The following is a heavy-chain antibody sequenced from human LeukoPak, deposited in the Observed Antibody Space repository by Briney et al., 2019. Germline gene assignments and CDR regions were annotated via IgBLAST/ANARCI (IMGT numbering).Heavy chain of an antibody. CDR3: ARVGRRDGYSLALYYFDY. V-gene: IGHV4-34*01. CDR1: GGSFSGYY. CDR2: INHSGST. J-gene: IGHJ4*02. Sequence: PSETLSLTCAVYGGSFSGYYWSWIRQPPGKGLEWIGEINHSGSTNYNPSLKSRVTISVDTSKNQFSLKLSSVTAADTAVYYCARVGRRDGYSLALYYFDYWGQGTLVTVSS. D-gene: IGHD5-24*01.